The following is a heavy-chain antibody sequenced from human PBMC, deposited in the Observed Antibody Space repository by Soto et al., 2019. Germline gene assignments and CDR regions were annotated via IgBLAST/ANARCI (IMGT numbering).Heavy chain of an antibody. Sequence: QVQLVQSGAEVNEPGASVKVSCKASGYTFTSFYIHWLRQAPGQGLEWMAIINPTGGSTNYAQRFRGRVTLTMDTSTSTVYMELSGLRSEDTAVYYCARNLASADVWGQGTLVTVSS. CDR3: ARNLASADV. V-gene: IGHV1-46*01. D-gene: IGHD6-13*01. CDR1: GYTFTSFY. J-gene: IGHJ4*02. CDR2: INPTGGST.